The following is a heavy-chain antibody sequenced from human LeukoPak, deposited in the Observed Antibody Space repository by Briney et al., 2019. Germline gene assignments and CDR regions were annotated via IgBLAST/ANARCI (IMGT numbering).Heavy chain of an antibody. Sequence: GESLKISCKGSGYSFTSYWISWVRQMPGEGLEWMGRIDPSDSYTNYSPSFQGHVTISADKSISTAYLQWSSLKASDTAMYYCARIPVDTSFGIDYWGQGTLVTVSS. CDR2: IDPSDSYT. CDR3: ARIPVDTSFGIDY. V-gene: IGHV5-10-1*01. D-gene: IGHD5-18*01. CDR1: GYSFTSYW. J-gene: IGHJ4*02.